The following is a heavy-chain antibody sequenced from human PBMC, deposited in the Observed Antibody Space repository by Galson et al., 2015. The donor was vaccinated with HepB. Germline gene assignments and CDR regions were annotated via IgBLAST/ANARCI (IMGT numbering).Heavy chain of an antibody. V-gene: IGHV3-11*06. CDR2: ISSSSSYT. CDR3: ASYYGSGSYYSGMDV. CDR1: GFTFSDYY. J-gene: IGHJ6*02. D-gene: IGHD3-10*01. Sequence: SLRLSCAASGFTFSDYYMSWIRQAPGKGLEWVSYISSSSSYTNYADSVKGRFTISRDNAKNSLYLQMNSLRAEDTAVYYCASYYGSGSYYSGMDVWGQGTTVTVSS.